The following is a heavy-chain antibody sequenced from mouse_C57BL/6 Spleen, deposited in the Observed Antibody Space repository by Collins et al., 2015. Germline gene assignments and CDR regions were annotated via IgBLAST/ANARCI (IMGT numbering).Heavy chain of an antibody. CDR3: ARDYGTFFFDY. CDR1: GYTFTDHN. CDR2: INPNNGDT. J-gene: IGHJ2*01. D-gene: IGHD1-1*01. Sequence: EVQLQQSGPDLVKPGASVKMSCKASGYTFTDHNMHWVKQSHGKSLEWIGSINPNNGDTSYNQKFKVKATLTVNKSSSTAYMEFRSLTSEDSALYYCARDYGTFFFDYWGQGTTLTVSP. V-gene: IGHV1-22*01.